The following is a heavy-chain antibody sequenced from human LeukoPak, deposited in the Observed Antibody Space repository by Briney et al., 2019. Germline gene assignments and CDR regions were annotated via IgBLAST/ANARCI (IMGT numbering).Heavy chain of an antibody. CDR1: GFTFSNHA. CDR2: ISSSGGST. CDR3: AKGYCSG. Sequence: GGSLRLSCAASGFTFSNHAMSWVRQAPGKGLELVSIISSSGGSTYYADSVKGRFTISRDNSKNTLYLQMNTLRAEDTAVYYCAKGYCSGWGQGTLVTVSS. J-gene: IGHJ4*02. D-gene: IGHD2-15*01. V-gene: IGHV3-23*01.